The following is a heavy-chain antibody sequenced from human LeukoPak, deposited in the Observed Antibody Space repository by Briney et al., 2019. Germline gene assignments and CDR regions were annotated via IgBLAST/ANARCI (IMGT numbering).Heavy chain of an antibody. CDR1: GGSFSGYY. Sequence: SETLSLTCAVYGGSFSGYYWSWIRQPPGKGLEWIGEINHSGSTNYNPSLKSRVTISVDTSKNQFSLKLSSVTAADTAVYYCAGGFQSSGYGFDIWGQGTMVTVSS. D-gene: IGHD6-19*01. CDR3: AGGFQSSGYGFDI. J-gene: IGHJ3*02. CDR2: INHSGST. V-gene: IGHV4-34*01.